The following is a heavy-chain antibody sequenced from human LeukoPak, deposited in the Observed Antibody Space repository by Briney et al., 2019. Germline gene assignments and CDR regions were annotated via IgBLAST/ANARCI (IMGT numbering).Heavy chain of an antibody. CDR1: GFTFSRYY. J-gene: IGHJ4*02. V-gene: IGHV3-74*01. Sequence: PGGSLRLSXAASGFTFSRYYMHWVCQAPGKGLMSIARISSDGSYTYYADSVKGRFTISRDNAKNTLYLQINSLRAEDTAVYYCATDGDSAMVEFDCWGQGTLLTVSS. D-gene: IGHD5-18*01. CDR3: ATDGDSAMVEFDC. CDR2: ISSDGSYT.